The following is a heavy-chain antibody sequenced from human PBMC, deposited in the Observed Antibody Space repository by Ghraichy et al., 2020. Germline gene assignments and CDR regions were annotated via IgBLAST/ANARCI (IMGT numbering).Heavy chain of an antibody. D-gene: IGHD1-26*01. CDR3: ARDRGKGEDSGSLLRLFDY. CDR1: GYTFTSYA. V-gene: IGHV1-3*01. CDR2: INAGNGNT. J-gene: IGHJ4*02. Sequence: ASVKVSCKASGYTFTSYAMHWVRQAPGQRLEWMGWINAGNGNTKYSQKFQGRVTITRDTSASTAYMELSSLRSEDTAVYYCARDRGKGEDSGSLLRLFDYWGQGTLVTVSS.